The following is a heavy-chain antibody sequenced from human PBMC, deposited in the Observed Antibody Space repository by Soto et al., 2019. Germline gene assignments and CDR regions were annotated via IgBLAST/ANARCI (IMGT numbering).Heavy chain of an antibody. CDR3: ARVVATTFYYYYGMDV. J-gene: IGHJ6*02. CDR1: GYSFTSYW. D-gene: IGHD5-12*01. CDR2: SYPGDSDT. V-gene: IGHV5-51*01. Sequence: GESLKISCKGSGYSFTSYWIGWVRQMPGKGLEWMGISYPGDSDTRYSPSFQGQVTISADKSISTAYLQWSSLKASDTAMYYCARVVATTFYYYYGMDVWGQGTTVTVSS.